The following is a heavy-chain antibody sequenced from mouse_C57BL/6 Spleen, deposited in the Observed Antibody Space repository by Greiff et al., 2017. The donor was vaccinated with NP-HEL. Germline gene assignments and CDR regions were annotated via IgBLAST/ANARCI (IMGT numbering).Heavy chain of an antibody. V-gene: IGHV1-80*01. CDR1: GYAFSSYW. Sequence: VKLQESGAELVKPGASVKISCKASGYAFSSYWMNWVKQRPGKGLEWIGQIYPGDGDTNYNGKFKGKATLTADKSSSTAYMQLSSLTSEDSAVYFCAREELSWFAYWGQGTLVTVSA. J-gene: IGHJ3*01. CDR3: AREELSWFAY. CDR2: IYPGDGDT.